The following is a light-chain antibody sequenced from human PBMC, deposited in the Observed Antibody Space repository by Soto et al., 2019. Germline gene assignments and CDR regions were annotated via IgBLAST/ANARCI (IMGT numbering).Light chain of an antibody. V-gene: IGKV4-1*01. CDR3: HQYYTTPT. CDR1: QSVLYSSNNKNQ. Sequence: DIVMTQSPDSLDVSLGERATINCKSSQSVLYSSNNKNQLAWYQQKPGQPPKLLIYWASTRESGVPDRFSGSGSGTDFTLTISSLQAEDVAVYYCHQYYTTPTFGGGTKVELK. J-gene: IGKJ4*01. CDR2: WAS.